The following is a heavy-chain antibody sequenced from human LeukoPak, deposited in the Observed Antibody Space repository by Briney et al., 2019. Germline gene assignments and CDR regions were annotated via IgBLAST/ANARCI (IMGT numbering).Heavy chain of an antibody. CDR1: RFPFNNYW. Sequence: SGGPLRLSCAPSRFPFNNYWKHWVRPVPGGALVCVSRISSDGTRTNYADSVEGRFTISRDNAKNTLYLQMNSLRAEDTAVYYCARGYCSGGSCYHNWGQGTLVTVSS. D-gene: IGHD2-15*01. V-gene: IGHV3-74*01. CDR2: ISSDGTRT. J-gene: IGHJ4*02. CDR3: ARGYCSGGSCYHN.